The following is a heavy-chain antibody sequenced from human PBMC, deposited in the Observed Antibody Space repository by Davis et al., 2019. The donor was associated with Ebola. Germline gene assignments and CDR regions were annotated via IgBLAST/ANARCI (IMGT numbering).Heavy chain of an antibody. D-gene: IGHD3-10*01. CDR3: ARDSRYYYGSGSSDIDYYYYYGMDV. CDR1: GFTFSSYW. J-gene: IGHJ6*02. CDR2: ISYDGSNK. V-gene: IGHV3-30-3*01. Sequence: GGSLRLSCAASGFTFSSYWMSWVRQAPGKGLEWVAVISYDGSNKYYADSVKGRFTISRDNAKNSLYLQMNSLRAEDTAVYYCARDSRYYYGSGSSDIDYYYYYGMDVWGQGTTVTVSS.